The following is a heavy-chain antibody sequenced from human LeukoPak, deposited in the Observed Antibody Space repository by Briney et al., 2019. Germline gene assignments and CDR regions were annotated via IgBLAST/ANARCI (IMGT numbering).Heavy chain of an antibody. CDR2: IYHSGST. CDR3: ARAGVMGTYYYMDV. J-gene: IGHJ6*03. CDR1: GYSISSGYY. V-gene: IGHV4-38-2*02. Sequence: SETLSLTCTVSGYSISSGYYWGWIRQPPGKGLEWIGNIYHSGSTHYNPSLKSRVTISVDTSKNQFSLKLSPVTAADTAVYYCARAGVMGTYYYMDVWGKGTTVTVSS. D-gene: IGHD2-21*01.